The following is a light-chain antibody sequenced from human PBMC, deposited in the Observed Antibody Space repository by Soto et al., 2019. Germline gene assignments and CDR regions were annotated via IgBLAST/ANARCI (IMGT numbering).Light chain of an antibody. V-gene: IGLV2-23*02. J-gene: IGLJ1*01. CDR1: SSDVGRYNF. Sequence: QSVLTQPASVSGSPGQSITISCTGTSSDVGRYNFVSWYQQHPGKVPKVMIYEVTKRPSGVSNRFSGSKSGNTAFLTISGLQAEDEADYYCCSDAGSGVYVFGTGNKVTVL. CDR2: EVT. CDR3: CSDAGSGVYV.